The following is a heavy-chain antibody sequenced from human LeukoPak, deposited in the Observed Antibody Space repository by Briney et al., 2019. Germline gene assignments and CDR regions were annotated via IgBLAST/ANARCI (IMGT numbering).Heavy chain of an antibody. J-gene: IGHJ4*02. Sequence: SETLSLTCTVSVGSISGSSYSWGWIRQPPGKGLEWIGNINFSGRTYYNPSLKSRVIISVDTSKNQFSLKLNSVTAADTAIYHCARLVPEATSRDFDYWGQGALVTVSS. V-gene: IGHV4-39*01. CDR1: VGSISGSSYS. CDR2: INFSGRT. CDR3: ARLVPEATSRDFDY. D-gene: IGHD5-24*01.